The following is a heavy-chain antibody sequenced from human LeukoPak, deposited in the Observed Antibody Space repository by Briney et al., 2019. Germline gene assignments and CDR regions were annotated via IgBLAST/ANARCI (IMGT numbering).Heavy chain of an antibody. CDR3: AKDRGYSYGPGDAFDI. J-gene: IGHJ3*02. D-gene: IGHD5-18*01. CDR2: ISGSGGST. Sequence: GGSLRLSCAASGFTFSSYAMSWVRQAPGKGLEWVSAISGSGGSTYYADSVKGRFTISRDNSKNTLYLQMNSLRAEDTAVYYCAKDRGYSYGPGDAFDIWGQGTMVTVSS. V-gene: IGHV3-23*01. CDR1: GFTFSSYA.